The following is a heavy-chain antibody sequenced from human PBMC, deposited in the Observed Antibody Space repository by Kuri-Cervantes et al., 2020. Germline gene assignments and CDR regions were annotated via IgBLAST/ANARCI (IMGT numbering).Heavy chain of an antibody. J-gene: IGHJ3*02. V-gene: IGHV3-11*01. D-gene: IGHD3-3*01. CDR1: GFTFSDYY. CDR2: ISSSGSTI. CDR3: ARGITNRDDFWSGSRSHDAFDI. Sequence: GESLKISCAASGFTFSDYYMSWIRQAPGKGLEWVSYISSSGSTIYYADSVKGRFTISRDNAKNSLYLQMNSLRAEDTAVYYCARGITNRDDFWSGSRSHDAFDIWGQGTMVTVSS.